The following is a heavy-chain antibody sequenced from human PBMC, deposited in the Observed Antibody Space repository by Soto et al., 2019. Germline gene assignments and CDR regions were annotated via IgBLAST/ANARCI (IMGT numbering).Heavy chain of an antibody. CDR2: ISYDGRDK. Sequence: QVQLVESGGGVVQPGRSLRLSCAASGFTFSSYAMHWVRQAPGTGLEWVAVISYDGRDKYYPDSEKGRFTISRDNSKNTLYLQMNSLRAEDTAVYYCARSAGGSYPQYDYWGQGTLVTVSS. CDR3: ARSAGGSYPQYDY. J-gene: IGHJ4*02. CDR1: GFTFSSYA. V-gene: IGHV3-30*04. D-gene: IGHD1-26*01.